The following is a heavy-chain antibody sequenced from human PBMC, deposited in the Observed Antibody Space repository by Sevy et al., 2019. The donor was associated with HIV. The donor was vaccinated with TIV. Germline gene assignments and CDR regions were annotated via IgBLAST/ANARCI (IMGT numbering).Heavy chain of an antibody. CDR1: GFTFTNYW. V-gene: IGHV3-7*01. Sequence: GGSLRLSCAASGFTFTNYWMNWVRQAPGKGLEWVANIKQDGSDKHYLDLVEGRFTISRDNAKGSVYLQLNSLRAEETAVYYCARGWYYDYWGHGTLVTVSS. D-gene: IGHD2-15*01. CDR2: IKQDGSDK. CDR3: ARGWYYDY. J-gene: IGHJ4*01.